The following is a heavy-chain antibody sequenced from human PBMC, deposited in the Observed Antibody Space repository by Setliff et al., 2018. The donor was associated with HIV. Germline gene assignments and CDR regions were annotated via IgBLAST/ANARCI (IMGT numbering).Heavy chain of an antibody. CDR2: ISYDGSNK. Sequence: GGSLRLSCAASGFTFSSYGMHWVRQAPGKGLEWVAVISYDGSNKYYVESVKGRFIISRDNTKNSLYLQMNSLRAEDTAVYYCTRFSRGDTANYWGQGTLVTVSS. CDR1: GFTFSSYG. J-gene: IGHJ4*02. V-gene: IGHV3-30*03. CDR3: TRFSRGDTANY. D-gene: IGHD5-18*01.